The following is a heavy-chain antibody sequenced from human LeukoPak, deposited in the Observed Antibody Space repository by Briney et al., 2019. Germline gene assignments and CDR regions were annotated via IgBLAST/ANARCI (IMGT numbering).Heavy chain of an antibody. CDR2: IYYSGST. J-gene: IGHJ6*02. Sequence: SGTLSLTCTVSGGSISSYYWSWIRQPPGKGLEWIGYIYYSGSTNYNPSLKSRVTISVDTSKNQFSLKLSSVTAADTAVYYCARVGGTAGRDYYYYGMDVWGQGTTVTVSS. D-gene: IGHD1-1*01. CDR1: GGSISSYY. CDR3: ARVGGTAGRDYYYYGMDV. V-gene: IGHV4-59*01.